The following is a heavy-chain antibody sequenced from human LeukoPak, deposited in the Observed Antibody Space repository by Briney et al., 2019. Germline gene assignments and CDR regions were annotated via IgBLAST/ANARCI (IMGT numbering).Heavy chain of an antibody. J-gene: IGHJ4*02. CDR3: AKDHQSIVGASDY. CDR2: ISGSGGST. CDR1: GFTFSSYG. Sequence: TGGSLRLSCAASGFTFSSYGMSWVRQAPGKGLEWVSAISGSGGSTYYADSVKGRFTISRDNSKNTLYLQMNSLRAEDTAVYYCAKDHQSIVGASDYWGQGTLVTVSS. D-gene: IGHD1-26*01. V-gene: IGHV3-23*01.